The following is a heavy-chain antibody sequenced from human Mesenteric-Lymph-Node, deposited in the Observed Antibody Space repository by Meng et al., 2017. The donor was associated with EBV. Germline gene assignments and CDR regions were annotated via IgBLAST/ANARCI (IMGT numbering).Heavy chain of an antibody. D-gene: IGHD4/OR15-4a*01. CDR2: TAPLIGTS. CDR3: ARGRHVNMVPLYFNF. V-gene: IGHV1-69*01. CDR1: GDTFPSHG. Sequence: QAALFEPRVEGRKPGSPGKGPCKASGDTFPSHGISWVRQAPGQGLEWMGGTAPLIGTSNYAQNFQGRVTITADESTSTAYMELRSLRYEDTAVYYCARGRHVNMVPLYFNFWGQGTLVTVSS. J-gene: IGHJ4*02.